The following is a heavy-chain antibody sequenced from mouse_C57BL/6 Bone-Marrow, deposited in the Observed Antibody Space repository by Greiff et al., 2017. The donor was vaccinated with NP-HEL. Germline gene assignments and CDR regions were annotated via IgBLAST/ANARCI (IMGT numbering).Heavy chain of an antibody. CDR1: GYTFTDHT. J-gene: IGHJ3*01. CDR2: IYPRDGST. D-gene: IGHD1-1*01. CDR3: AREAHYYGSRTCAY. Sequence: VKVVESDAELVKPGASVKISCKVSGYTFTDHTIHWMKQRPEQGLEWIGYIYPRDGSTKYNEKFKGKATLTADKSSSTAYMQLSSLTSEDSAVSFCAREAHYYGSRTCAYWGQGTLVTVSA. V-gene: IGHV1-78*01.